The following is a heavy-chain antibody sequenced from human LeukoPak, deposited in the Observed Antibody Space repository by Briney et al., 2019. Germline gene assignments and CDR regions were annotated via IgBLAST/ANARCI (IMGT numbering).Heavy chain of an antibody. CDR2: FDPEDGET. D-gene: IGHD3-22*01. J-gene: IGHJ4*02. Sequence: ASVKVSCKAAEYTFTGYYMHWVRQAPGKGLEWMGGFDPEDGETIYAQKFQGRVTMTEDTSTDAAYMELSSLRSEDTAVYYCATQNYYDSSGYDYWGQGTLVTVSS. CDR3: ATQNYYDSSGYDY. CDR1: EYTFTGYY. V-gene: IGHV1-24*01.